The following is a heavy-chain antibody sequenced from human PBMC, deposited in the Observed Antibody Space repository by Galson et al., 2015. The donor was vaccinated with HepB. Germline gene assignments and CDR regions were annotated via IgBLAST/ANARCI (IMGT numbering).Heavy chain of an antibody. CDR3: VERAVAGPLSWFDP. J-gene: IGHJ5*02. CDR2: TNHSGST. CDR1: GGSFSGYY. Sequence: LSLTCAVYGGSFSGYYWSWIRQPPGKGLEWIGETNHSGSTNYNPSLESRVTILVDTSQNQFSLKLRSVTAADTAVYYCVERAVAGPLSWFDPWGQGTLVTFSS. V-gene: IGHV4-34*01. D-gene: IGHD6-19*01.